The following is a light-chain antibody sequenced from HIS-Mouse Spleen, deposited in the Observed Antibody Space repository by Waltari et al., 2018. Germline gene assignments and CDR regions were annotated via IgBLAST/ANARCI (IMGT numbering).Light chain of an antibody. CDR1: SRDVGGYNY. Sequence: QSALTQPRSVSGSPGQSVTISCTGPSRDVGGYNYVPWYQQHPGKAPKLMIYDVSKRPSGVPDRFSGSKSGNTASLTISGLQAEDEADYYCCSYAGSYTLVFGGGTKLTVL. J-gene: IGLJ2*01. V-gene: IGLV2-11*01. CDR2: DVS. CDR3: CSYAGSYTLV.